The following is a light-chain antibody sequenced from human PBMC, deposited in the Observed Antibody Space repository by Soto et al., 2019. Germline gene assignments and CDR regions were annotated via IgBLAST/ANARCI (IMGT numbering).Light chain of an antibody. Sequence: EIVLTQSPGTLSLSPGERATLSCRASQSVSSSYLVWYQQKPGQAPRLLIYGASNRATGIPDGFSGSGSGTDFTLTISRLEPEDFAVYYCQQYGSSWTFGQGTKVEIK. CDR1: QSVSSSY. CDR3: QQYGSSWT. CDR2: GAS. J-gene: IGKJ1*01. V-gene: IGKV3-20*01.